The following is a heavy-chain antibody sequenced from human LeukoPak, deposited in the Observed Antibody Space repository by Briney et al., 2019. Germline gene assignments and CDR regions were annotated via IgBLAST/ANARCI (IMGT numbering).Heavy chain of an antibody. CDR3: VRGYYDSSGYYYMDY. Sequence: SVKVSCKASGFTFASSAMQWVRQARGQRLEWIGWIVVGSGNTNYAQKFQGRVTMTEDTSTDTAYMELSSLRSEDTAVYYCVRGYYDSSGYYYMDYWGQGTLVTVSS. J-gene: IGHJ4*02. V-gene: IGHV1-58*02. CDR2: IVVGSGNT. D-gene: IGHD3-22*01. CDR1: GFTFASSA.